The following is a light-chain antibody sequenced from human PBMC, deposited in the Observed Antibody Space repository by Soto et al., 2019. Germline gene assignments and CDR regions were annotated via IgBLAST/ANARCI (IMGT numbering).Light chain of an antibody. CDR1: QSVSSSY. CDR2: GAS. V-gene: IGKV3-20*01. CDR3: QQYGNSPGT. J-gene: IGKJ1*01. Sequence: QSDDTLSXXAGEXSILXXWXSQSVSSSYLAWYQQRPGQANRLIIYGASKRATGITDRLRGSGSGTDSTLTVSRLEPEDFAVYYCQQYGNSPGTFVEGGKLDVK.